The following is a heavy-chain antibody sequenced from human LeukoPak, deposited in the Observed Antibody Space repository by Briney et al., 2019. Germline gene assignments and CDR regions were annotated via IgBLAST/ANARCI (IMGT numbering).Heavy chain of an antibody. CDR2: INTNTGNP. CDR3: ARNRWNPDY. Sequence: ASVKVSCKASGYTFTNYAINWVRQPPGQGLEWMGWINTNTGNPTYAQGFTGRFVFSLDTSVSTAYLQISSLEAEDTAVYYCARNRWNPDYWGQGTLVTVSS. V-gene: IGHV7-4-1*02. CDR1: GYTFTNYA. D-gene: IGHD1-1*01. J-gene: IGHJ4*02.